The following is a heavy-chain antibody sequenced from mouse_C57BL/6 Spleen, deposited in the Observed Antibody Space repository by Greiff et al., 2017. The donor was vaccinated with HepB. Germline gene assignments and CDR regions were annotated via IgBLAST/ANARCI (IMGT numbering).Heavy chain of an antibody. D-gene: IGHD4-1*01. J-gene: IGHJ3*01. CDR3: TPITGTGLAY. Sequence: EVQLQQSGAELVRPGASVKLSCTASGFNIKDDYMHWVKQRPEQGLEWIGWIDPENGDTEYASKFQGKATITADTSSNTAYLQLSSLTSEDTAVYYCTPITGTGLAYWGQGTLVTVSA. CDR2: IDPENGDT. CDR1: GFNIKDDY. V-gene: IGHV14-4*01.